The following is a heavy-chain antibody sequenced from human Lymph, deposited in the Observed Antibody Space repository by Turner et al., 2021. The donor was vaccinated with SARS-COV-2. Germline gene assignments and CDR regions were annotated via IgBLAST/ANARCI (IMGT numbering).Heavy chain of an antibody. CDR3: ARVLPYGDYFDY. Sequence: DVQVVESGGGLIQPGGSLRLPCAASVFTVSSNYMSWVRQAPGKGLEWVAVIYSGGSTYYADSVKGRFTISRDNSNNTLYLQMNSLRAEDTAVYYCARVLPYGDYFDYWGQGTLVTVSS. D-gene: IGHD4-17*01. V-gene: IGHV3-53*01. CDR2: IYSGGST. J-gene: IGHJ4*02. CDR1: VFTVSSNY.